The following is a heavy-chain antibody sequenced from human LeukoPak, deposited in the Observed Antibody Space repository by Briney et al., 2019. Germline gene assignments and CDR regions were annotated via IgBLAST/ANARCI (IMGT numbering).Heavy chain of an antibody. CDR2: IKRNTQGATT. J-gene: IGHJ4*02. D-gene: IGHD2-15*01. CDR1: GFTFSSYA. CDR3: TTHPGYESY. V-gene: IGHV3-15*01. Sequence: GGSLRLSCAASGFTFSSYAMSWVRQAPGKGLEWVGRIKRNTQGATTDYAAAVKGRFTISRDDSKNTLYLQMNSLEIEDTGVYYCTTHPGYESYWGQGTLVTVSS.